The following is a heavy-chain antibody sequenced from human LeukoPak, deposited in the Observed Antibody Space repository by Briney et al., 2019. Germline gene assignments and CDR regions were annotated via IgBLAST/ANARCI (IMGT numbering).Heavy chain of an antibody. D-gene: IGHD6-19*01. CDR2: INPSGGST. Sequence: ASVKVSCKASGYTFTSYYMHWVRQAPGQGLEWMGIINPSGGSTSYAQKFQGRVTITRDTSASTAYMELSSLRSEDTAVYYCARAEGSSGWYLTFDYWGQGTLVTVSS. CDR1: GYTFTSYY. J-gene: IGHJ4*02. CDR3: ARAEGSSGWYLTFDY. V-gene: IGHV1-46*01.